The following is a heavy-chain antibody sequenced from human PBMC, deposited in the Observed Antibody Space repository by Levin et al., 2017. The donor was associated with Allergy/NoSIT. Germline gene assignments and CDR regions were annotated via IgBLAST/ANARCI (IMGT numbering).Heavy chain of an antibody. V-gene: IGHV3-9*01. CDR2: ISWNSGHE. Sequence: PGGSLRLSCVVSGFTFDDYAMHWVRQAPGKGLEWVSGISWNSGHEGYADSAMGRFTISRDNAKNSLFLQMDRLRTEDTALYYCAKDMHRGYYGSGSPDHWGQGTLVTVSS. D-gene: IGHD3-10*01. CDR1: GFTFDDYA. J-gene: IGHJ5*02. CDR3: AKDMHRGYYGSGSPDH.